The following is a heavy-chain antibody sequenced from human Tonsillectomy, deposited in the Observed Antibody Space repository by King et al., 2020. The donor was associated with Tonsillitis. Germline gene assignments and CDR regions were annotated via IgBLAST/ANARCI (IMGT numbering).Heavy chain of an antibody. CDR1: GDSVSSNTAA. D-gene: IGHD1-1*01. V-gene: IGHV6-1*01. Sequence: VQLQQSGQGLVQPSQTLSLTCVISGDSVSSNTAAWNWIRPSPSRGLEWLGRTYYRSKWYNDYAEAVKSRISINPDTSKNQFSLQLTSVTPEDTAVYYCLSGWYFDTWGQGTQVTVSS. J-gene: IGHJ4*02. CDR3: LSGWYFDT. CDR2: TYYRSKWYN.